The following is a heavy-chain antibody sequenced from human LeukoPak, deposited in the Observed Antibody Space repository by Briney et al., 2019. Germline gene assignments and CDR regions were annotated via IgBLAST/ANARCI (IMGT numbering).Heavy chain of an antibody. V-gene: IGHV4-39*07. J-gene: IGHJ4*02. D-gene: IGHD6-13*01. CDR1: GGSISSSNYY. CDR2: IYYSGST. CDR3: ARGSYSSSWYLLDY. Sequence: SETLSLTCTVSGGSISSSNYYWGWIRQPPGKGLEWIGSIYYSGSTYYNPSLKSRVTISVDTSKNQFSLKLSSVTAADTAVYYCARGSYSSSWYLLDYWGQGTLVTVSS.